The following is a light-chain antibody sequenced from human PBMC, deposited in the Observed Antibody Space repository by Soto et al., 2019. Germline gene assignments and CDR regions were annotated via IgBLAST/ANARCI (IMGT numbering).Light chain of an antibody. Sequence: EVVLTQSPATLSVSQGDRATLSCRASQSVSRNLAWYQQKPGQAPRLLIYGASTRATGVPARFSGSGSATEFTLSISSLQSEDVAVYYCQQYGDWPPETFGQGTKLEI. CDR3: QQYGDWPPET. V-gene: IGKV3-15*01. J-gene: IGKJ2*01. CDR1: QSVSRN. CDR2: GAS.